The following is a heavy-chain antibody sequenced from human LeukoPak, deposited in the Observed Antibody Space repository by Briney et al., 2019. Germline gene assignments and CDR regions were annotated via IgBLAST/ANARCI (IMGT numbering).Heavy chain of an antibody. CDR3: AKAYSSGWSNAIDY. CDR2: LSYDGSNK. CDR1: GFTFSSYG. Sequence: GRSLRLSCAASGFTFSSYGMHWVRQAPGKGLEWVAVLSYDGSNKYYADSVKGRFTISRDNSKNTLYLQMNSLRAEDTAVYYCAKAYSSGWSNAIDYWGQGTLVTVSS. J-gene: IGHJ4*02. V-gene: IGHV3-30*18. D-gene: IGHD6-19*01.